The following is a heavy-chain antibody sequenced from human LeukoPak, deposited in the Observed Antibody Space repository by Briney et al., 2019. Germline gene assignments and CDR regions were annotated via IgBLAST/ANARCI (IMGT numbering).Heavy chain of an antibody. CDR2: INPGSGST. Sequence: ASVKVSCKASGYTFTSYYMHWVRQAPGQGLEWMGVINPGSGSTTYAQKFQGRVTMTRDMSTTTVYMELSSLTSEDTAVYYCGRNSDGIDYWGQGMLVTVSS. CDR3: GRNSDGIDY. CDR1: GYTFTSYY. J-gene: IGHJ4*02. D-gene: IGHD2-15*01. V-gene: IGHV1-46*01.